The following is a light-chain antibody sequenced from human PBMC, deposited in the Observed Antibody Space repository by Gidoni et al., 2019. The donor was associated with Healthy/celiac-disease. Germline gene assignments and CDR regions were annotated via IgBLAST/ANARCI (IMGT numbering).Light chain of an antibody. Sequence: SSELTQDPAVSVALGQTVRIPCQGDSLRSYYASWYQQKPGQAPVLVIYGKNNRPSGIPYRCSGSSSGNTASLTITGARAEDEADYYCNSRDSSGNHLGVFGGGTKLTVL. J-gene: IGLJ2*01. V-gene: IGLV3-19*01. CDR2: GKN. CDR1: SLRSYY. CDR3: NSRDSSGNHLGV.